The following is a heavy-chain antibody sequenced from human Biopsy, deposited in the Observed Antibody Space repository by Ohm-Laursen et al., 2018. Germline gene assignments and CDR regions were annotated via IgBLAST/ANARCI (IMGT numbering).Heavy chain of an antibody. V-gene: IGHV4-59*07. CDR2: IYDRGGT. CDR1: GDSIARYY. J-gene: IGHJ4*02. Sequence: SDTLSLTCTVSGDSIARYYWTWIRQPPRKGLEYIGYIYDRGGTANYNPSLERRVTMSVDIPKNQFSLKLSSVTAADTAIYYCARGMRSSGWPYFDSWGQGTLVTVSS. D-gene: IGHD6-19*01. CDR3: ARGMRSSGWPYFDS.